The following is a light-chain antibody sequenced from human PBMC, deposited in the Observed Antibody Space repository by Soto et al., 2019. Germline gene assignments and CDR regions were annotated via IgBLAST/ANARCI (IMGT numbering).Light chain of an antibody. Sequence: QSVLTQPPSASGTPGQRVTISCSGSSSNIGRNTVNWYQQLPGMAPKLLMYGDSQRPSGVPDRVSASKSGTSASLAISGLQSEDEADYYCAAWDVSLNGVLFGGGTKVTVL. CDR2: GDS. J-gene: IGLJ2*01. CDR1: SSNIGRNT. CDR3: AAWDVSLNGVL. V-gene: IGLV1-44*01.